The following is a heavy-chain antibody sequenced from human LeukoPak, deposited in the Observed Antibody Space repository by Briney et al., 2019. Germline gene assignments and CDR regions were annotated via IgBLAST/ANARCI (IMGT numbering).Heavy chain of an antibody. CDR2: ISTSGDRT. CDR3: ARSAVGTSCCTAVDY. Sequence: GGSLRLSCAASGFTFSTYAMTWVRQAPGKGLEWVSGISTSGDRTYYADSVKGRFTISRDNSKNTLYLQMNSLRAEDTAEYYCARSAVGTSCCTAVDYWGQGTLVTVYS. D-gene: IGHD1-26*01. J-gene: IGHJ4*02. V-gene: IGHV3-23*01. CDR1: GFTFSTYA.